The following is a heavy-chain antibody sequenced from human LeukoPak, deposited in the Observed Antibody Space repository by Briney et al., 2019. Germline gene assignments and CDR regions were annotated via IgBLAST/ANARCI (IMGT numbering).Heavy chain of an antibody. CDR2: ISSSSCYI. CDR3: ARARYSSSPFDP. D-gene: IGHD6-13*01. V-gene: IGHV3-21*01. J-gene: IGHJ5*02. CDR1: GFIFSSYS. Sequence: PGGSLRLSCAASGFIFSSYSMNWVRQAPGKGLEWVSFISSSSCYIYCADSVKGRFTISRDNAKNSLYLQMNSLRAEDTAVYYCARARYSSSPFDPWGQGTLVTVSS.